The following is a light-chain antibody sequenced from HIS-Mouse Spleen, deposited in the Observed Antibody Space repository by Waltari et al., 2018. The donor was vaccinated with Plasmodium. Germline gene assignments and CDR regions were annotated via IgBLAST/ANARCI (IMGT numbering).Light chain of an antibody. CDR1: QSVSSN. J-gene: IGKJ3*01. Sequence: IVMTQSPATLSVSPGERATLSCRASQSVSSNLAWYQQKPGQAPRLLIYGASTRATGIPARFSGSGSGTEFTLTISSLQSEDFAVYYCQQYNNWSFTLGPGTKVDIK. CDR3: QQYNNWSFT. CDR2: GAS. V-gene: IGKV3-15*01.